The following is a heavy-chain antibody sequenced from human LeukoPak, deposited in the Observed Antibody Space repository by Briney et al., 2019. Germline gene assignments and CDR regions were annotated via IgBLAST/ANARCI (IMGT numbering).Heavy chain of an antibody. Sequence: QALSLTCAISGDTDSSCSAAWKWIKQSPSRGLEWLGRTYYRSKWYVDYAVSVKSPITISPDTSKNQFSLHLNSVTPEDTAVYYCARDRDWDQFDYWGQGTLVTVSS. CDR2: TYYRSKWYV. CDR3: ARDRDWDQFDY. J-gene: IGHJ4*02. CDR1: GDTDSSCSAA. V-gene: IGHV6-1*01. D-gene: IGHD3/OR15-3a*01.